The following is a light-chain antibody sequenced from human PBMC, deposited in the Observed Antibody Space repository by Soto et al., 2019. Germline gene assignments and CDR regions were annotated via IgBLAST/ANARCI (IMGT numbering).Light chain of an antibody. CDR2: KAS. CDR3: QQYNSYPLT. CDR1: QSISSW. V-gene: IGKV1-5*03. Sequence: DIQMTQSPSTLSASVGDRVTITCRASQSISSWLAWYQQKPGKAPNLLIYKASSLESGVPSRFSGSGSGTEFPLTISTLQPDDFAPYYSQQYNSYPLTFGGGTKVE. J-gene: IGKJ4*01.